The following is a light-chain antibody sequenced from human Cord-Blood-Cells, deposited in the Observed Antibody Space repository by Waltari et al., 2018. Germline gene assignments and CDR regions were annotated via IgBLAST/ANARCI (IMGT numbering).Light chain of an antibody. V-gene: IGKV3-15*01. Sequence: EIVMTQSPATLSVSPGERATLSCRARQSVSSNLAWYQQKPGQAPRLLIYCASTRATGIPARFSGSGSGTEFTLTISSLESEDFAVYYCQQYNNWPWTFGQGTKVEIK. CDR3: QQYNNWPWT. CDR1: QSVSSN. J-gene: IGKJ1*01. CDR2: CAS.